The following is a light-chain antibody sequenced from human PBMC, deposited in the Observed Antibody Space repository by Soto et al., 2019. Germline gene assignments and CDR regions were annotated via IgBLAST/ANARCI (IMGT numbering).Light chain of an antibody. CDR1: QSVSSSY. CDR3: QQYGSSPRP. Sequence: LKESPVALSLTPGERATLSFRASQSVSSSYLAWYQQKPGQAPRLLIYGASSRATGIPDRFSGSGSGTDFTLSISRLEPEDFALYYCQQYGSSPRPFGQGTKVDIK. V-gene: IGKV3-20*01. J-gene: IGKJ1*01. CDR2: GAS.